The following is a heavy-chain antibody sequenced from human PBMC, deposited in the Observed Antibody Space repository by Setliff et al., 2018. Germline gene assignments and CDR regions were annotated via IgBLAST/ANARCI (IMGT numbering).Heavy chain of an antibody. V-gene: IGHV4-4*07. CDR3: ARGITSGGYWGQRFLYLDV. D-gene: IGHD3-22*01. Sequence: SETLSLTCTVSDGSLSTYYWAWVRQPAGKGLELIGQIYSNGRTYYNPSLKSRLTISLDTSKNQFSLRLNSMTAADTAVYYCARGITSGGYWGQRFLYLDVWGRGTTVTVSS. CDR2: IYSNGRT. CDR1: DGSLSTYY. J-gene: IGHJ6*03.